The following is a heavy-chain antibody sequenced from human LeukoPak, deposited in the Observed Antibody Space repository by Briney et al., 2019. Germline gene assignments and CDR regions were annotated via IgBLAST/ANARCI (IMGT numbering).Heavy chain of an antibody. CDR1: GFTFSTYG. V-gene: IGHV3-30*03. Sequence: QPGGSLRLSCAASGFTFSTYGMHWVRQAPGKGLEWVALITYDGYYKYYSDSVKGRFTISSDTSKNTLSLQMNSLRAGDTAVYYCARDLSPVVRASPMGYWGQGTLVTVSS. J-gene: IGHJ4*02. CDR3: ARDLSPVVRASPMGY. CDR2: ITYDGYYK. D-gene: IGHD3-10*01.